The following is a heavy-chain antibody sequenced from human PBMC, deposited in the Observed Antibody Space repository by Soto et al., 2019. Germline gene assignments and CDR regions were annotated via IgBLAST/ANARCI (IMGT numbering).Heavy chain of an antibody. CDR3: ARAHYGPSGYYFDP. CDR1: CDSVTSGRYS. CDR2: IYHTGSA. J-gene: IGHJ4*02. D-gene: IGHD3-22*01. V-gene: IGHV4-30-2*01. Sequence: SETLSLTFSISCDSVTSGRYSWSLIRQPPRSGLDWIGYIYHTGSASYSPSLKGRVTISVDKSKNQFSLSLNSVSAADTAIYYCARAHYGPSGYYFDPWGQGSLVNVSS.